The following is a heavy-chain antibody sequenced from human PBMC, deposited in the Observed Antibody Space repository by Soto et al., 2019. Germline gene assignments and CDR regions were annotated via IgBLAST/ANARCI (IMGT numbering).Heavy chain of an antibody. Sequence: SETLSLTCTVSGGSISSSSYYWGWIRQPPGKGLEWIGSIYYSGSTYYNPSLKSRVTISVDTSKNQFSLKLSSVTAADTAVYYCARHDLGVQYDFWSGNREEKGAFDYWGQGTLVTVSS. CDR1: GGSISSSSYY. J-gene: IGHJ4*02. D-gene: IGHD3-3*01. V-gene: IGHV4-39*01. CDR2: IYYSGST. CDR3: ARHDLGVQYDFWSGNREEKGAFDY.